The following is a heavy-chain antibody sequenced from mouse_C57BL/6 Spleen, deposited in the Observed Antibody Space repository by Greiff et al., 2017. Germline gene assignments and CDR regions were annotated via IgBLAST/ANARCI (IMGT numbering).Heavy chain of an antibody. CDR2: ISGGGGNT. CDR1: GFTFSSYT. V-gene: IGHV5-9*01. J-gene: IGHJ4*01. CDR3: ARGGTTVGAMDY. Sequence: EVQVVESGGGLVKPGGSLKLSCAASGFTFSSYTMSWVRQTPEKRLEWVATISGGGGNTYYPDSVKGRFTISRDNAKNTLYLQMSSLRSEDTALYYCARGGTTVGAMDYWGQGTSVTVSS. D-gene: IGHD1-1*01.